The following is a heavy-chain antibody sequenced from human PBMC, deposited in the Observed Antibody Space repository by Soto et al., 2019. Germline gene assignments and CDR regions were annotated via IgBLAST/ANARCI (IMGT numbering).Heavy chain of an antibody. CDR2: INHSGST. CDR3: AVRNYDYVWGSSLTFDY. V-gene: IGHV4-34*01. Sequence: SETLSLTCAVYGGSFSGYYWSWIRQPPGKGLEWIGEINHSGSTNYNPSLKSRVTISVDTSKNQFSLKLSSVTAADTAVYYCAVRNYDYVWGSSLTFDYWGQGTLVTVSS. CDR1: GGSFSGYY. D-gene: IGHD3-16*01. J-gene: IGHJ4*02.